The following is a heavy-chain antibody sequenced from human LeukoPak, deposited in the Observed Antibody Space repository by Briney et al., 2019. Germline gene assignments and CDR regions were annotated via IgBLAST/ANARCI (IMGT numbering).Heavy chain of an antibody. Sequence: ASVKVSCKASGYTFTSYGISWVRQAPGQGLEWMGWISAYNGNTNYAQKLQGRVTMTTDTSTSTAYMELRSLRSDDTAVYYCARDRAYYYDSSWFDPWGQGTLVTVSS. CDR2: ISAYNGNT. V-gene: IGHV1-18*01. CDR3: ARDRAYYYDSSWFDP. CDR1: GYTFTSYG. J-gene: IGHJ5*02. D-gene: IGHD3-22*01.